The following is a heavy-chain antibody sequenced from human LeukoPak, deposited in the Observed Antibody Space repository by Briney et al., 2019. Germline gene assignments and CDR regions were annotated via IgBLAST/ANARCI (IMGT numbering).Heavy chain of an antibody. CDR3: ARDGGGKSRPFDY. V-gene: IGHV4-59*01. D-gene: IGHD4-23*01. J-gene: IGHJ4*02. CDR1: GGSLSSYY. Sequence: SETLSLTCTVSGGSLSSYYWSWIRQPPGKGLEWIGNIYYSGSTNYNPSLKSRVTMPVDTSKSQFSLKVSSVTAVDTAVYYCARDGGGKSRPFDYWGQGTPVTVSS. CDR2: IYYSGST.